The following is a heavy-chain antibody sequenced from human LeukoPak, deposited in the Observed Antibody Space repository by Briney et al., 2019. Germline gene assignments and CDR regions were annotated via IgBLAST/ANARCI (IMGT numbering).Heavy chain of an antibody. CDR2: IIPIFGTA. CDR1: GGTFSSYA. Sequence: SVKVSCKASGGTFSSYAISWVRQAPGQGLEWRGGIIPIFGTANYAQKFQGRVTITTDESTSTAYMELSSLRSEDTAVYYCARGAPYYDILTGPEDYWGQGTLVTVSS. J-gene: IGHJ4*02. V-gene: IGHV1-69*05. CDR3: ARGAPYYDILTGPEDY. D-gene: IGHD3-9*01.